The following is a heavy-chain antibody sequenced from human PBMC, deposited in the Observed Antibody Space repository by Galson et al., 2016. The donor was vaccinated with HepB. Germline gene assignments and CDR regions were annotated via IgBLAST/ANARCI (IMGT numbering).Heavy chain of an antibody. Sequence: SVKVSCKASGYTFTSYAMNWVRQAPGQGLEWMGWINTNTGNPTYAQGFTGRFVFSLDTSVTTAYLQINSLKAEDTAVYYCARDGVVTTPRANWFAPWGQGTLVTVSS. CDR2: INTNTGNP. D-gene: IGHD2-21*02. CDR1: GYTFTSYA. CDR3: ARDGVVTTPRANWFAP. J-gene: IGHJ5*02. V-gene: IGHV7-4-1*02.